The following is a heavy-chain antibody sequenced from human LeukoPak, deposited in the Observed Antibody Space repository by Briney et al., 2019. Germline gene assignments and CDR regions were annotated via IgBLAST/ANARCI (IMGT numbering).Heavy chain of an antibody. V-gene: IGHV4-59*08. CDR1: GGSISSYY. CDR3: AREYSSSSGRRAFDV. J-gene: IGHJ3*01. D-gene: IGHD6-6*01. CDR2: IYYSGTT. Sequence: SETLSLTCTVSGGSISSYYRSWIRQPPGKGLEWIGYIYYSGTTNYNPSLKSRVTISVDTSKNQFSLKLSSVTAADTAVYYCAREYSSSSGRRAFDVWGQGTMVTVSS.